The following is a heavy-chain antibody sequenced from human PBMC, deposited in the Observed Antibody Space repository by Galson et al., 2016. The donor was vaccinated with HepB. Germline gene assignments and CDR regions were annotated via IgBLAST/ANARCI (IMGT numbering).Heavy chain of an antibody. CDR1: GFVFSNFS. CDR2: ISTRRTT. Sequence: SLRLSRAASGFVFSNFSLSWVRQAPGKGLEWVASISTRRTTYYSDSVQGRFTISRDNSNNTLYLQMNGLRAEDTAVYYCAKERLVRRIFDHWGQGTLLTVSS. D-gene: IGHD1-1*01. J-gene: IGHJ4*02. V-gene: IGHV3-23*01. CDR3: AKERLVRRIFDH.